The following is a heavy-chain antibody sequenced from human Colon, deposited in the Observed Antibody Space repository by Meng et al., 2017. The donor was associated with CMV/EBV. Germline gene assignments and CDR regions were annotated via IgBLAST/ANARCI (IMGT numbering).Heavy chain of an antibody. Sequence: ASVKVSCKASGYSVSDKYLHWVRQAPGQGLEWMGWIKPNSDVTNYAKSFQGRVSMTRDTSINTAYMELSSLTSDDTAVYYCAILTVAAPFDYWGQGTLVTVSS. V-gene: IGHV1-2*02. J-gene: IGHJ4*02. CDR2: IKPNSDVT. CDR3: AILTVAAPFDY. CDR1: GYSVSDKY. D-gene: IGHD6-6*01.